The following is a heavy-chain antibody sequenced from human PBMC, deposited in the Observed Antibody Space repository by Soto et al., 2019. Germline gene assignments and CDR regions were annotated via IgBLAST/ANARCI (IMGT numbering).Heavy chain of an antibody. CDR1: GYTFTSYD. V-gene: IGHV1-8*01. CDR2: MNPNSGNT. Sequence: QVQLVQCEAEVKKPGASVRVSCKASGYTFTSYDINWVRQATGQGLEWMGWMNPNSGNTGYAQKFQGRVTMTRNTSISTSYMELSSLRSEDTAVYYCARETSGSYRLDYWGQGTLVTVSS. J-gene: IGHJ4*02. D-gene: IGHD1-26*01. CDR3: ARETSGSYRLDY.